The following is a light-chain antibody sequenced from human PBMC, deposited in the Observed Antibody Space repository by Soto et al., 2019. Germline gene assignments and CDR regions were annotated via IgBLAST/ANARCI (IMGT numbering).Light chain of an antibody. CDR1: QGIRID. Sequence: DIQMTQSPSSLSASVGDRVTITCRASQGIRIDLGWYQQKPGKAPKRLIYDASNLQSGVPSRFSGSGSGTEFTLTISSLQPEDFVTYSCLQHYSYPWTFGQGTKVDNK. CDR2: DAS. V-gene: IGKV1-17*01. J-gene: IGKJ1*01. CDR3: LQHYSYPWT.